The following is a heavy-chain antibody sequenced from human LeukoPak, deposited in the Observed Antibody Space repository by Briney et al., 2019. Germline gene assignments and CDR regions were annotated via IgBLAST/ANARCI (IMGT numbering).Heavy chain of an antibody. Sequence: SETLSPTCTVSGGSISSYYWSWIRQPPGKGLEWIGYIYYSGSTNYNPSLKSRVTISVDTSKNQFSLKLSSVTAADTAVYYCAKGGYCSSTSCPPYYYMDVWGKGTTVTVSS. CDR2: IYYSGST. J-gene: IGHJ6*03. V-gene: IGHV4-59*01. CDR3: AKGGYCSSTSCPPYYYMDV. D-gene: IGHD2-2*03. CDR1: GGSISSYY.